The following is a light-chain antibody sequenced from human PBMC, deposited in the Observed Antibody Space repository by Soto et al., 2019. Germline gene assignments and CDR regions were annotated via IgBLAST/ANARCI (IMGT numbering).Light chain of an antibody. CDR3: YSYTTSSTYV. CDR2: DVS. Sequence: ALTQPASVSGSPGQSITISCSGTSSDVGGYNYVSWYQQHPGKAPQVMIYDVSNRPSGVSNRFSGSKSGNTASLTISGLQAEDEADYYCYSYTTSSTYVFGTGTKVTVL. CDR1: SSDVGGYNY. J-gene: IGLJ1*01. V-gene: IGLV2-14*01.